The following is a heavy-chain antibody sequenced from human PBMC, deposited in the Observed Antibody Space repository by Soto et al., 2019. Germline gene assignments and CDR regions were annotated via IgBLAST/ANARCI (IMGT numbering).Heavy chain of an antibody. CDR2: TNPNSGGT. V-gene: IGHV1-2*04. CDR3: ARDAYSSSSPGLDY. J-gene: IGHJ4*02. D-gene: IGHD6-6*01. CDR1: GYTFTGYY. Sequence: ASVKVSCKASGYTFTGYYMHWVRQAPGQGLEWMGWTNPNSGGTNYAQKFQGWVTMTRDTSISTAYMELSRLRSDDTAVYYRARDAYSSSSPGLDYWGQGTLVTVSS.